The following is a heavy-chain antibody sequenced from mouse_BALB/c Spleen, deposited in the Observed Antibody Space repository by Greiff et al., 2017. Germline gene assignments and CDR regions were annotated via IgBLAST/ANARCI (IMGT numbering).Heavy chain of an antibody. J-gene: IGHJ4*01. Sequence: VKLQQSGPELVKPGASVKISCKASGYAFSSSWMNWVKQRPGQGLEWIGRIYPGDGDTNYNGKFKGKATLTADKSSSTAYMQLSSLTSVDSAVYFCARSHIYAMDYWGQGTSVTVSS. CDR2: IYPGDGDT. V-gene: IGHV1-82*01. CDR3: ARSHIYAMDY. D-gene: IGHD6-1*01. CDR1: GYAFSSSW.